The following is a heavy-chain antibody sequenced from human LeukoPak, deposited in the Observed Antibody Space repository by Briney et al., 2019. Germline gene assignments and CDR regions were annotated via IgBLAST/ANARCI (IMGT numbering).Heavy chain of an antibody. J-gene: IGHJ1*01. CDR2: IYSGGST. CDR3: ASDSYSPEYFQH. V-gene: IGHV3-66*01. D-gene: IGHD2-15*01. CDR1: GFSVSNNY. Sequence: GGSLRLSCAASGFSVSNNYMSGVRQAPGKGLEWVSVIYSGGSTFYADSVKGRFTISGDNSKNTLYLQMNSLRAEDTAVYYCASDSYSPEYFQHWGQGTLVTVSS.